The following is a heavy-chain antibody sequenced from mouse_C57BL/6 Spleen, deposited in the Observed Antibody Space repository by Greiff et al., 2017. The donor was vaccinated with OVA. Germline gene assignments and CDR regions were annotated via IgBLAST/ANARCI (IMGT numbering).Heavy chain of an antibody. CDR3: ARGDYFYAMDY. D-gene: IGHD2-13*01. CDR1: GYTFTSYW. V-gene: IGHV1-55*01. J-gene: IGHJ4*01. Sequence: VKLQQPGAELVKPGASVKMSCKASGYTFTSYWITWVKQRPGQGLEWIGDIYPGSGSTNYNEKFKSKATLTVDTSSSTAYMQLSSLTSEDSAVYYRARGDYFYAMDYWGQGTSVTVSS. CDR2: IYPGSGST.